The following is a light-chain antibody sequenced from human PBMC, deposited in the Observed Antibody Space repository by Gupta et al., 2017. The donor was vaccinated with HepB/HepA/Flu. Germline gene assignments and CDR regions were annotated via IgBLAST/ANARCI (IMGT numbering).Light chain of an antibody. Sequence: ALTQPASVSSPSGLSITISCTVTCRDAGGYNLVSWYQQHPGIAPKLIIYEVSRRPSGVSQRFSGSKSGSTAAVTISGLQAEDEAIYYCSSYARGSTDVIFGGGTKLTFL. V-gene: IGLV2-23*02. CDR1: CRDAGGYNL. J-gene: IGLJ2*01. CDR3: SSYARGSTDVI. CDR2: EVS.